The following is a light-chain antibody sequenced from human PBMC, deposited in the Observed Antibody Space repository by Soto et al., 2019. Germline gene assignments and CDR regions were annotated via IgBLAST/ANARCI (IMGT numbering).Light chain of an antibody. CDR2: DVS. CDR1: SSDVGGYNY. Sequence: QSVLTQPASVSGSPGQSITISCTGTSSDVGGYNYVSWYQQRPGKAPKLMIFDVSNRPSGVSNRFSGSKSGNTASLTISGLQAEDESDYYCSSYTSSSPYVFGNGTKVTVL. CDR3: SSYTSSSPYV. V-gene: IGLV2-14*01. J-gene: IGLJ1*01.